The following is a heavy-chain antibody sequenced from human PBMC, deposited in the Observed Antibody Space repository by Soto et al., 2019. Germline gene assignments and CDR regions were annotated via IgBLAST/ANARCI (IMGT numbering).Heavy chain of an antibody. Sequence: GSLRLSCAASGFTFSSYWMHWVRQVPGKGLLWVSRIDEYGNTINYADSVKGRFTISRDNARNTLYLEMNSLRAEDTALYYCTRDIGGKGAYWGPGTLVTVSS. CDR1: GFTFSSYW. CDR3: TRDIGGKGAY. J-gene: IGHJ4*02. CDR2: IDEYGNTI. V-gene: IGHV3-74*01. D-gene: IGHD3-10*01.